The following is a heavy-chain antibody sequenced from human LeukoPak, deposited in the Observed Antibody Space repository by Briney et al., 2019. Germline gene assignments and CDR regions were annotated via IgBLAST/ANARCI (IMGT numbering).Heavy chain of an antibody. Sequence: SVKVPCKASGGTFSSYAISWVRQAPGQGLEWMGGIIPIFGTANYAQKFQGRVTITADESTSTAYMELSSLRSEDTAVYYCARAGDIVLHPTNWGQGTLVTVSS. J-gene: IGHJ4*02. V-gene: IGHV1-69*13. D-gene: IGHD2-8*01. CDR1: GGTFSSYA. CDR3: ARAGDIVLHPTN. CDR2: IIPIFGTA.